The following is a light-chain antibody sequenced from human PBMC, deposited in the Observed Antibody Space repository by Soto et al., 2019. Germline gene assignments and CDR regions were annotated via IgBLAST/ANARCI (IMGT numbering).Light chain of an antibody. CDR3: QAWGTGGV. CDR1: SGHSDYA. J-gene: IGLJ3*02. Sequence: QSVLTQSPSASASPGASVKLTCTLSSGHSDYAIAWHQQQPEKGPRYLMKVTSDGSHTKGDGIPDRFSGSSSGADRYLTISSLRSDDEADYYCQAWGTGGVFGRGTKVTVL. V-gene: IGLV4-69*01. CDR2: VTSDGSH.